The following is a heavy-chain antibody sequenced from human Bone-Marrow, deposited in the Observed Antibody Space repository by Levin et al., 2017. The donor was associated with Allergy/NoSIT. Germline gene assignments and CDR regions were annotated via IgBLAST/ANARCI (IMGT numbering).Heavy chain of an antibody. CDR3: ARDHTYFSASSGYFYDALDV. CDR2: IKQDGSAK. Sequence: LSLTCAASGFRLSKNWMTWVRQAPGKGLEWVANIKQDGSAKNYVDSVKGRFTISRDNAKNSLYLQMNSLRAEDTAVYYCARDHTYFSASSGYFYDALDVWGRGTRVTVSS. V-gene: IGHV3-7*03. CDR1: GFRLSKNW. D-gene: IGHD3-22*01. J-gene: IGHJ3*01.